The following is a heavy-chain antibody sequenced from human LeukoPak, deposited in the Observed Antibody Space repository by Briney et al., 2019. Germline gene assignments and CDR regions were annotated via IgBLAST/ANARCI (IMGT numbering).Heavy chain of an antibody. CDR3: ASYIIRGGYYYYMDV. CDR2: FYPGGSGT. J-gene: IGHJ6*03. Sequence: GGGLQIFCWGAGGYFITYCVGCGLRLPGKGREGRGIFYPGGSGTRYSPSFQGQVTTSADKSISTAYLQWSSLKASDTAMYYCASYIIRGGYYYYMDVWGKGTTVTVAS. CDR1: GGYFITYC. D-gene: IGHD3-10*01. V-gene: IGHV5-51*01.